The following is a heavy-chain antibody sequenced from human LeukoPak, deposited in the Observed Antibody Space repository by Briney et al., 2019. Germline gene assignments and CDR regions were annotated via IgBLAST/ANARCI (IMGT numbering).Heavy chain of an antibody. CDR2: INHSGST. D-gene: IGHD3-3*01. CDR1: GGSISSYY. Sequence: PSETLSLTCTVSGGSISSYYWSWIRQPPGKGLEWIGEINHSGSTNYNPSLKSRVIISVDATKNHFSLKLSSVTAADTAVYFSARCEPQFCSGYYTGRRGAFFDYWGQGTLVTVSS. V-gene: IGHV4-34*01. CDR3: ARCEPQFCSGYYTGRRGAFFDY. J-gene: IGHJ4*02.